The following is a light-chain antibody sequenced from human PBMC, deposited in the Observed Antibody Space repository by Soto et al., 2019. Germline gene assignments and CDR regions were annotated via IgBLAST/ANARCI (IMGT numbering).Light chain of an antibody. Sequence: IVLTQSPATLSFSPCERATLSCSASQSVSGYLAWYQQKPGQAPRLLIYGASSRATGIPDRFSGSGSGTDFTLTISRLEPEDFAVYYCQQYGSSLSITFGQGTRLEIK. CDR2: GAS. J-gene: IGKJ5*01. CDR1: QSVSGY. CDR3: QQYGSSLSIT. V-gene: IGKV3-20*01.